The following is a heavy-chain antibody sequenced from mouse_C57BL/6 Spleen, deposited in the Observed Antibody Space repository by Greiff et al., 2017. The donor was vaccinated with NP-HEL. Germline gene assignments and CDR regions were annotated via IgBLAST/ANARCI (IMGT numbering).Heavy chain of an antibody. J-gene: IGHJ3*01. CDR3: ARHGDYGSFPFAY. D-gene: IGHD1-1*01. V-gene: IGHV2-6-1*01. CDR2: IWSDGST. CDR1: GFSLTSYG. Sequence: QVQLKESGPGLVAPSQSLSITCTVSGFSLTSYGVHWVRQPPGKGLEWLVVIWSDGSTTYNSALNSRLSISKDNSKSQVFLKMNSLQTDDTAMYYCARHGDYGSFPFAYWGQGTLVTVSA.